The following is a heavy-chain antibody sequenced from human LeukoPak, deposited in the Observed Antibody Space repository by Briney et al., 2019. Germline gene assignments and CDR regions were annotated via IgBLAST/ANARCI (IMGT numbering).Heavy chain of an antibody. D-gene: IGHD6-19*01. CDR2: ISDTGATT. Sequence: GGSLRLSCAGSGFTFSSYAMSWVRQAPGKGLEWVSAISDTGATTYDADSVKGRFTISRDNSKNTLYLQMNSLRAEDTAVYYCANKMAGNYFDYWGQGTLVTVSS. J-gene: IGHJ4*02. CDR3: ANKMAGNYFDY. CDR1: GFTFSSYA. V-gene: IGHV3-23*01.